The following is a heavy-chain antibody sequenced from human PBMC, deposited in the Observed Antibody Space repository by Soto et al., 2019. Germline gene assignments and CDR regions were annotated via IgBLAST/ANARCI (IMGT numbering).Heavy chain of an antibody. CDR1: GGTLSMCRFH. V-gene: IGHV4-39*01. D-gene: IGHD6-13*01. CDR3: ARLGARIAAGSKCTGFDP. J-gene: IGHJ5*02. CDR2: VHNSGST. Sequence: LSLPGPASGGTLSMCRFHSGWILKPPVKGLEWIGSVHNSGSTYYNPSLKSRVTISVDTSKNQFSLKLSSVTAADTALYYCARLGARIAAGSKCTGFDPWGQAKLVNGSS.